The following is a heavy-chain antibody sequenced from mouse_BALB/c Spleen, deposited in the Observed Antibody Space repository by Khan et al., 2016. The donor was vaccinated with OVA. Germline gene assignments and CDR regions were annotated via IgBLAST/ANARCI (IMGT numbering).Heavy chain of an antibody. Sequence: LVESGPELKKPGETVQISCKASGFTFTNYGMNWVRQAPGKGLKWMGWINTYTGETTFTDDFKGRFAFSLETSASTAYLQLNSLKYEDTATYFGASVGYNGTMDFWGQGTSVTVSS. J-gene: IGHJ4*01. CDR1: GFTFTNYG. D-gene: IGHD2-14*01. CDR2: INTYTGET. V-gene: IGHV9-3-1*01. CDR3: ASVGYNGTMDF.